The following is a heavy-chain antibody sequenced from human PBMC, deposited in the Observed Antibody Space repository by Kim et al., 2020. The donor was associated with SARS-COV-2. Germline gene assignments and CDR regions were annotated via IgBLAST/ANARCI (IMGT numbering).Heavy chain of an antibody. CDR2: IKSKTDGGTT. Sequence: GGSLRLSCAASGFTFSNAWMSWVRQAPGKGLEWVGRIKSKTDGGTTDYAAPVKGRFTISRDDSKNTLYLQMNSLKTEDTAVYYCTTPTTIIYYYYYGMDVWGQGTTVTVSS. D-gene: IGHD3-9*01. J-gene: IGHJ6*02. CDR1: GFTFSNAW. CDR3: TTPTTIIYYYYYGMDV. V-gene: IGHV3-15*01.